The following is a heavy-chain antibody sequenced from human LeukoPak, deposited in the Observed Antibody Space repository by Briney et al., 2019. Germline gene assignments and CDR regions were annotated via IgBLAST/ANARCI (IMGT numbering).Heavy chain of an antibody. V-gene: IGHV1-3*01. CDR3: ARSEYCSSTSCYTLDY. J-gene: IGHJ4*02. CDR1: GYTFTTYA. CDR2: INPGNGNT. Sequence: ASVKVSCRASGYTFTTYAMHWERQAPGQRLEWMGWINPGNGNTKYSQKFQGRVTITRDTSASTAYMELRSLRSDDTAVYYCARSEYCSSTSCYTLDYWGQGTLVTVSS. D-gene: IGHD2-2*02.